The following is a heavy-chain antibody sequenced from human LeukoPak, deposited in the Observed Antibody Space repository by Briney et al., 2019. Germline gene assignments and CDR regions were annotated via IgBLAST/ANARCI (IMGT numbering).Heavy chain of an antibody. CDR3: ARRNTVYDYVWGSYRKTYYYYYMDV. D-gene: IGHD3-16*02. J-gene: IGHJ6*03. Sequence: AETLSLTCTVSGGAIGSYYWSWIRQPPGKGLEWIGYIYDRGTTKYNPSLKSRVTISVDTSKNQFSLTLSSVTAADTAVYYCARRNTVYDYVWGSYRKTYYYYYMDVWGKGTTVTISS. CDR2: IYDRGTT. CDR1: GGAIGSYY. V-gene: IGHV4-59*12.